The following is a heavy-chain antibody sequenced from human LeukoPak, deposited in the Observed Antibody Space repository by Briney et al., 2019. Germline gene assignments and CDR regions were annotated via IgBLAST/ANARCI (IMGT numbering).Heavy chain of an antibody. CDR2: INHSGST. CDR1: GGSFSGYY. V-gene: IGHV4-34*01. D-gene: IGHD2-2*01. CDR3: ARDLGVVPAWGWFDP. Sequence: SETLSLTCAVYGGSFSGYYWSWIRQPPGKGLEWIGEINHSGSTNYNASLKSRVTISVDTSKNQFSLNLSSVTAADTAVYYCARDLGVVPAWGWFDPWGQGTLVTVSS. J-gene: IGHJ5*02.